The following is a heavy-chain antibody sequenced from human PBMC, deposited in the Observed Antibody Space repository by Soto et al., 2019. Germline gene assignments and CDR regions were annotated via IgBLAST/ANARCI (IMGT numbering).Heavy chain of an antibody. CDR3: ASSAYSSGWYTG. V-gene: IGHV4-34*01. Sequence: QVQLQQWGAGLLKPSETLSVTCAVYSGSFSDYYWSWIPQPPGKGLEWIGEINHSGSTNYNSSLKSRVTISVETSKNQFSLKLSSVTAADTAVYYCASSAYSSGWYTGWGQGTLVTVSS. D-gene: IGHD6-19*01. CDR1: SGSFSDYY. CDR2: INHSGST. J-gene: IGHJ4*02.